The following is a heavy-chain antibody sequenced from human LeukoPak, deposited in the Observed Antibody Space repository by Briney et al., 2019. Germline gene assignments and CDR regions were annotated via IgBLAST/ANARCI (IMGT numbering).Heavy chain of an antibody. CDR2: IIPIFGTA. Sequence: ASVKVSCKASGGTFSSYAISWVRQAPGQGLEWMGGIIPIFGTANYAQKFQGRVTITTDESTSTAYMELSSLRSEDTAVYYCAREDYDSSGPRSGAFDIWGQGTMVTVSS. CDR1: GGTFSSYA. J-gene: IGHJ3*02. D-gene: IGHD3-22*01. CDR3: AREDYDSSGPRSGAFDI. V-gene: IGHV1-69*05.